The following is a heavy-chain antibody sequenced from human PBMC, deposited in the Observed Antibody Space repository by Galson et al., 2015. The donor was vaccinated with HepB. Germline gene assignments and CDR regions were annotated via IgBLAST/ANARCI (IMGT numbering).Heavy chain of an antibody. Sequence: PALAKPTQTLTLTCTFSGFSLRTSGVGVGWIRQPPGRALEWLAVIYWDDDKRYSPSLNNRLTITRDTSKNQVVLTMANMDPVDTATYYCARRLGVRSGSSWYVGWFDPWGQGTLVTVSS. CDR1: GFSLRTSGVG. V-gene: IGHV2-5*02. CDR3: ARRLGVRSGSSWYVGWFDP. J-gene: IGHJ5*02. D-gene: IGHD6-13*01. CDR2: IYWDDDK.